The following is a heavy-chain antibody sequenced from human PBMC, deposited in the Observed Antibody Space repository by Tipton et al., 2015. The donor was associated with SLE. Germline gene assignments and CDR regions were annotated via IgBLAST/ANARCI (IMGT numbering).Heavy chain of an antibody. Sequence: QSGAEVKKPGASVKVSCKASGYTFSAYYMHWVRQAPGQGLEWMGWISPKSGGTRYAQNFQGRVTMTRDTSISTAYMELSRLTSDDTAMYYCARLEDGYNYRGNYFDYWGQGTLVTVSS. J-gene: IGHJ4*02. D-gene: IGHD5-24*01. CDR1: GYTFSAYY. CDR3: ARLEDGYNYRGNYFDY. V-gene: IGHV1-2*02. CDR2: ISPKSGGT.